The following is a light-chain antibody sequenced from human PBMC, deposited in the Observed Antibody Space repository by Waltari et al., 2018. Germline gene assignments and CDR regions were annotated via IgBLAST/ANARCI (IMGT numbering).Light chain of an antibody. CDR2: KAS. Sequence: DIQMTQSPSTLSASVGDRVTITCRASQSISNWLAWYQHKPGRAPKLLIYKASTLERGVPSTFSGSGSGTEFTLIISSLQPDDFATYYCQQYNSYPRSFGGGTRVEIK. V-gene: IGKV1-5*03. J-gene: IGKJ4*01. CDR3: QQYNSYPRS. CDR1: QSISNW.